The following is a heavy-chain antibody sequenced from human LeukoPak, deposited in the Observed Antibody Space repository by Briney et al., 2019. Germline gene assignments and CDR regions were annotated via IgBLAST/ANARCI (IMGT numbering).Heavy chain of an antibody. J-gene: IGHJ4*02. CDR1: GFTFSSYS. CDR2: ISSSSSYI. D-gene: IGHD3-10*01. V-gene: IGHV3-21*01. CDR3: ARGDPLWFGELGFDY. Sequence: GGSLRLSCAASGFTFSSYSMKWVRQAPGKGLEWVSSISSSSSYIYYADSVKGRFTISRDNAKNSLYLQMNSLRAEDTAVYYCARGDPLWFGELGFDYWGQGTLVTVSS.